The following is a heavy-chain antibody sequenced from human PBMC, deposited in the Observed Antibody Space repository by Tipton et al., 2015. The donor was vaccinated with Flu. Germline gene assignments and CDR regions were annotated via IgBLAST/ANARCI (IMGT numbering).Heavy chain of an antibody. D-gene: IGHD6-19*01. Sequence: VQLVQSGAEVKKPGESLTISCKGSGYSFTTYWIAWVRQMPGKGLEWMGTIYSGDSDTRYSPSFEGQVTISADKSISTAFLQWSSLQAADTAMYYCVRHGTSSVWYGPDFWGQGTQVTVSS. CDR3: VRHGTSSVWYGPDF. CDR2: IYSGDSDT. V-gene: IGHV5-51*01. CDR1: GYSFTTYW. J-gene: IGHJ4*02.